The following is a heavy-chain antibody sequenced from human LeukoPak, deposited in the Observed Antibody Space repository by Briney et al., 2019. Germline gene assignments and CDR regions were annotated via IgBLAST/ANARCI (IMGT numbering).Heavy chain of an antibody. V-gene: IGHV1-8*01. D-gene: IGHD7-27*01. J-gene: IGHJ4*02. CDR1: GYTFTSYD. CDR2: MSPNSGDT. Sequence: AASVNVSCTASGYTFTSYDFNWVRQATGQRPEWMGWMSPNSGDTGYGQKFQDRVTMTRNTSISTAYMELSSLRSDDTAVYYCARGPPNWGYDYWGPGTLVTVSS. CDR3: ARGPPNWGYDY.